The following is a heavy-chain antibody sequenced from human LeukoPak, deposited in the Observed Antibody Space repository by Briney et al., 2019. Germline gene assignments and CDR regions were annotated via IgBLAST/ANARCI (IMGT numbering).Heavy chain of an antibody. D-gene: IGHD5-12*01. CDR2: IYYSGST. Sequence: GSLRLSCAASGFTFSDHYMDWVRQPPGKGLEWIGSIYYSGSTYYNPSLKSRVTISVDTSKNQFSLKLSSVTAADTAVYYCANGLPSEYPGLRLTDYWGQGTLVTVSS. V-gene: IGHV4-38-2*01. CDR1: GFTFSDHY. J-gene: IGHJ4*02. CDR3: ANGLPSEYPGLRLTDY.